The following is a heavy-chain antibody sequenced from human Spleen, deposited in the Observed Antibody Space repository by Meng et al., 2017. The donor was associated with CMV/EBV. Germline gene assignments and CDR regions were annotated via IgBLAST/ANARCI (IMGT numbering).Heavy chain of an antibody. CDR2: INPNSGGT. D-gene: IGHD4-11*01. CDR3: AKADYSNYFYWFDP. V-gene: IGHV1-2*02. Sequence: ASVKVSCKASGYTFTGHYIYWVRQAPGQGLEWMGWINPNSGGTHYALRFQGRVTMTGDTSISTAYLQLSSLRVDDTAVYYCAKADYSNYFYWFDPWGQGTLVTVSS. CDR1: GYTFTGHY. J-gene: IGHJ5*02.